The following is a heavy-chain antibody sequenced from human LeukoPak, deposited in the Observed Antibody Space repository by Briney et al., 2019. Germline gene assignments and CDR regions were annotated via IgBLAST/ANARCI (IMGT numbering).Heavy chain of an antibody. CDR3: AKDWPSEWQQLPDYDAFDI. Sequence: PGGSLRLSCAAPGFTFSTYAMSWVRQAPAKGLEWVSAINSGGSTYYADSLKGRFTISRDNSKNTLYLQMNSLRADDTAVYYCAKDWPSEWQQLPDYDAFDIWGQGTMVTVSS. CDR1: GFTFSTYA. V-gene: IGHV3-23*01. CDR2: INSGGST. J-gene: IGHJ3*02. D-gene: IGHD6-13*01.